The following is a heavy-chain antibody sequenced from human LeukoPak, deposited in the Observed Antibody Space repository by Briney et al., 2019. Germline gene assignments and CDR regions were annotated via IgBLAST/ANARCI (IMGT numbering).Heavy chain of an antibody. CDR1: GFTFSTYW. CDR3: VLSSTARGGNDY. J-gene: IGHJ4*02. V-gene: IGHV3-7*03. CDR2: IKQDGSEK. Sequence: GGSRRLSCAASGFTFSTYWMSWVRQAPGKGLEWVANIKQDGSEKYYVDSVKGRFTISRDNAKNSLYLQMNSLRAEDTAVYYCVLSSTARGGNDYWGQGTLVTVSS. D-gene: IGHD5-18*01.